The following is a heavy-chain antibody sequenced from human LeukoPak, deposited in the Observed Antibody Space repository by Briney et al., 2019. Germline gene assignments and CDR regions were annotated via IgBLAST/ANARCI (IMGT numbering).Heavy chain of an antibody. CDR3: ARHNGAAAGVPYYFDS. Sequence: GGSLRLSCAASGFTFSSYAMTWVRQASGKGLEWVSAIRGSGTGTYYADSVKGRFTISRDNSKNTLYLHMNSLRAEDTAKYYCARHNGAAAGVPYYFDSWGQGTLVTVSS. J-gene: IGHJ4*02. V-gene: IGHV3-23*01. D-gene: IGHD6-13*01. CDR1: GFTFSSYA. CDR2: IRGSGTGT.